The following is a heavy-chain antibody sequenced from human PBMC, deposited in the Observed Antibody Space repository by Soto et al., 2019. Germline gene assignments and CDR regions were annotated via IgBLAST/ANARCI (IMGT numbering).Heavy chain of an antibody. J-gene: IGHJ3*02. CDR1: GGTFSSYA. Sequence: QVPLVQSGAEVKKPGSSVKVSCKASGGTFSSYAISWVRQAPGQGLEWMGGIIPIFGTANYAQKFQGRVTITADESTSTAYMELSSLRSEDTAVYYCARVVITFGGVIVGDAFDIWGQGTMVTVSS. D-gene: IGHD3-16*02. CDR3: ARVVITFGGVIVGDAFDI. V-gene: IGHV1-69*01. CDR2: IIPIFGTA.